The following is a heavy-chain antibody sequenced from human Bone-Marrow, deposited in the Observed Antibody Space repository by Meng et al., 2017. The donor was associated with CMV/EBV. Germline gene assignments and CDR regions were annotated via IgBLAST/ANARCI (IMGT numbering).Heavy chain of an antibody. D-gene: IGHD3-3*01. CDR1: GYTFTSYG. Sequence: ASVKVSCKASGYTFTSYGIRWVRQAPGQGLEWMGWISAYNGNTNYAQKLQGRVTMTTDTSTSTAYMELRSLRSDDTAVYYCARVKTYYDFWSGYYAPGYYYYYGMDVWGQGTTVTVSS. CDR3: ARVKTYYDFWSGYYAPGYYYYYGMDV. J-gene: IGHJ6*02. V-gene: IGHV1-18*01. CDR2: ISAYNGNT.